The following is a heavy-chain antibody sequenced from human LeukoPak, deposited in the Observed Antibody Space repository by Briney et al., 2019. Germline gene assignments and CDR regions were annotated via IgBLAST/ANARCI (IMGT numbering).Heavy chain of an antibody. D-gene: IGHD1-1*01. J-gene: IGHJ4*02. Sequence: GGSLRLSCAASGFTVSSNYMNWVRQAPGKGLEWVSVTSSGGNTYYADSVQGRFTISRDNSKNTLYLQMNSLRAEDTAVYYCVRDPRSGTGIWGQGALVTVSS. V-gene: IGHV3-66*01. CDR1: GFTVSSNY. CDR3: VRDPRSGTGI. CDR2: TSSGGNT.